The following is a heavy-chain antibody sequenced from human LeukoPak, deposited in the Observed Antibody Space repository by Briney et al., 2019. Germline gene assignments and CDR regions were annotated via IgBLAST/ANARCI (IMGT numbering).Heavy chain of an antibody. CDR3: ASPGGPCSSTSCYEAFDY. J-gene: IGHJ4*02. CDR2: ISSGSDNI. CDR1: GFTFSSHT. V-gene: IGHV3-48*04. Sequence: GGSLRLSCAASGFTFSSHTMYWVRQAPGKGLEWVSYISSGSDNIYYADSVKGRLTISRDNGKKLLFLQMNSLRAEDTAVYYCASPGGPCSSTSCYEAFDYWGQGTLVTVSS. D-gene: IGHD2-2*01.